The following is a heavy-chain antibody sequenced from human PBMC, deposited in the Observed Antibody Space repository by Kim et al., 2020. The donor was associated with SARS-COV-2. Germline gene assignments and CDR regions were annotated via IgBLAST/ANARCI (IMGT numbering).Heavy chain of an antibody. Sequence: GGSLRLSCAASGLTFSSYGLHWVRQAPGKGLEWVAVITYDGSNKYYADSVKGRFTISRDNSKNTLYLQMNSLRGEDTAVYYCAKVRIRATLGISPDFDYWGQGTLVTVSS. CDR2: ITYDGSNK. V-gene: IGHV3-30*18. J-gene: IGHJ4*02. CDR1: GLTFSSYG. CDR3: AKVRIRATLGISPDFDY. D-gene: IGHD5-12*01.